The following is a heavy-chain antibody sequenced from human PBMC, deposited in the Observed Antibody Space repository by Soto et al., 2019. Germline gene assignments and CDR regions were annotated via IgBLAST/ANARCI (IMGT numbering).Heavy chain of an antibody. D-gene: IGHD3-3*01. CDR2: ISGSGGST. J-gene: IGHJ3*02. CDR1: GFTFSSYA. Sequence: GGSLRLSCAASGFTFSSYAMSWVRQAPGKGLEWVSAISGSGGSTYYADSVKGRFTISRDNSKNTLYLQMNSLRAEDTAVYYCAKDPDFWSAKGTGAFDIWGQGTMVTVSS. V-gene: IGHV3-23*01. CDR3: AKDPDFWSAKGTGAFDI.